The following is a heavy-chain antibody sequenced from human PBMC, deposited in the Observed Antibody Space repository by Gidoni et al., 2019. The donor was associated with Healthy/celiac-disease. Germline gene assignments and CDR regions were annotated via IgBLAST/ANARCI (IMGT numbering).Heavy chain of an antibody. D-gene: IGHD1-26*01. J-gene: IGHJ4*02. V-gene: IGHV4-31*03. CDR1: AGSISSGGYY. CDR2: TYYSGST. Sequence: QVQLQESGPVLVKPSQTLSLTCTVSAGSISSGGYYWSWIRQHPGKGLEWIGYTYYSGSTYYNPSLKSRVTISVDTSKNQFSLKLSSVTAADTAVYYCAREIVSGSQYFDYWGQGTLVTVSS. CDR3: AREIVSGSQYFDY.